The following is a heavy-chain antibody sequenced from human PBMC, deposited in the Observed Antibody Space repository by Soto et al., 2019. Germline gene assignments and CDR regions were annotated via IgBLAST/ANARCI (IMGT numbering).Heavy chain of an antibody. V-gene: IGHV4-34*01. D-gene: IGHD2-15*01. CDR3: ARGIGGTSDY. CDR2: INYSGNT. J-gene: IGHJ4*02. Sequence: QVQLQQWGAGLLKPSETLSLTCAVHGGPFSGYYWSWIRQPPGKGLEWIGEINYSGNTNYTPSLKSRVTISVDPSKTHFSLKLSSVTAADTAVYYCARGIGGTSDYWGQGTLVTVSS. CDR1: GGPFSGYY.